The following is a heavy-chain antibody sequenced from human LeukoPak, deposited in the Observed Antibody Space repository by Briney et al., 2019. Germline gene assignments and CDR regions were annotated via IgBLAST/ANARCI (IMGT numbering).Heavy chain of an antibody. CDR2: ISYDGSNK. V-gene: IGHV3-30*18. J-gene: IGHJ4*02. Sequence: GGSLRLSCAASGFTFSGYGMHWVRQAPGKGLEWVAVISYDGSNKYYADSVKGRFTISRDNSKNTLYLQMNSLRAEDTAVYYCAKDLEMATITRAGFDYWGQGTLVTVSS. D-gene: IGHD5-24*01. CDR3: AKDLEMATITRAGFDY. CDR1: GFTFSGYG.